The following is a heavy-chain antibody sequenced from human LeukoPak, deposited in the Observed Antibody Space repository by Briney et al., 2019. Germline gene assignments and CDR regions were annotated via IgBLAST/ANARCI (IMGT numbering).Heavy chain of an antibody. J-gene: IGHJ4*02. CDR2: INAGNGNT. Sequence: GASVKVSCKASGYTFTSYAMHCVRQAPGQRLEWMGWINAGNGNTKYSQKFQGRVTITRDTSASTAYMELSSLRSEDTAVYYCARAGDTSYYYGSGSYPDYWGQGTLVTVSS. CDR3: ARAGDTSYYYGSGSYPDY. CDR1: GYTFTSYA. D-gene: IGHD3-10*01. V-gene: IGHV1-3*01.